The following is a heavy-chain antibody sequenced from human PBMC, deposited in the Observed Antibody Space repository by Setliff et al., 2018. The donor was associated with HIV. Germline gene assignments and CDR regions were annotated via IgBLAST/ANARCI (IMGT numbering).Heavy chain of an antibody. CDR3: VRVDYGDYDFDY. V-gene: IGHV4-38-2*02. CDR1: GHSITSDYQ. D-gene: IGHD4-17*01. Sequence: SETLSLTCTVSGHSITSDYQWGWIRQPPGKGLEWIGNIYHSGSTYYNPSLKSRVTISVDTTKSQISLKLISVTAADTAVFYCVRVDYGDYDFDYWGQGTLVTVSS. CDR2: IYHSGST. J-gene: IGHJ4*02.